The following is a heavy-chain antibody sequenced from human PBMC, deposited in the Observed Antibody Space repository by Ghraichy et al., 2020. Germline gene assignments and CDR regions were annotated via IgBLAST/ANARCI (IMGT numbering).Heavy chain of an antibody. Sequence: QTLSLTCAISGDSVSNNNVAWNWIRQSPARGLEWLGRTYYTSKWYSEYAVSVKSRITINPDTPKNQVSLHPNSVTPEDTAVYYCARERDNTLGYWGQGTLVTVSS. D-gene: IGHD1-14*01. CDR2: TYYTSKWYS. CDR3: ARERDNTLGY. CDR1: GDSVSNNNVA. V-gene: IGHV6-1*01. J-gene: IGHJ4*02.